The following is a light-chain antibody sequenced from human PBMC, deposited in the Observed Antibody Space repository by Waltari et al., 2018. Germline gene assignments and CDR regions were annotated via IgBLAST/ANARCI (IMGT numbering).Light chain of an antibody. CDR1: QSVLSNY. V-gene: IGKV3-20*01. Sequence: EIVLTKSPGTRSLSPGGTATLSCRASQSVLSNYLACYKQKPGQAPSLLIYGASSRATGIPDRFSGSGSGTDFTLSISRLEPEDFAVYYCQQYGTSSALTFGGGTKLEIK. CDR2: GAS. J-gene: IGKJ4*01. CDR3: QQYGTSSALT.